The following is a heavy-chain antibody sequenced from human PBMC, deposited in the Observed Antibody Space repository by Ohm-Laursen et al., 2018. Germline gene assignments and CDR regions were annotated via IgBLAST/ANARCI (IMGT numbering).Heavy chain of an antibody. Sequence: SLRLSCAASGFTVSSNYMSWVRQAPGKGLEWVSAISGSGGSTYYADSVKGRFTISRDNSKNTLYLQMNSLRAEDTAVYYCAKDLATYYYDSSGYYYGTIFYYYYGMDVWGQGTTVTVSS. J-gene: IGHJ6*02. V-gene: IGHV3-23*01. D-gene: IGHD3-22*01. CDR2: ISGSGGST. CDR3: AKDLATYYYDSSGYYYGTIFYYYYGMDV. CDR1: GFTVSSNY.